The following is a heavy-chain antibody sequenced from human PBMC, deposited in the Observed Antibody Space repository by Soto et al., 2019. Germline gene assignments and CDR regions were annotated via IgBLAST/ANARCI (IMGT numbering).Heavy chain of an antibody. Sequence: LRLSCAAFVFTFSTFAMSWVRQAPGTGMEGVSAISVSGGTTYNAASVKVWFFISRDNSKNTLYLQMNSLRAEDTAVCCCAEDGDYDSYGYTHPGRSKTYLGMDGWRLGTTVPVSS. CDR1: VFTFSTFA. CDR3: AEDGDYDSYGYTHPGRSKTYLGMDG. V-gene: IGHV3-23*01. J-gene: IGHJ6*02. D-gene: IGHD3-16*01. CDR2: ISVSGGTT.